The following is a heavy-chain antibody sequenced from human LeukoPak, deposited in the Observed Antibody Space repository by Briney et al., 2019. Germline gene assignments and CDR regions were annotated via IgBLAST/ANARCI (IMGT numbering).Heavy chain of an antibody. CDR2: IYTSGST. V-gene: IGHV4-4*07. J-gene: IGHJ2*01. CDR3: ARVYYSSSYDYWYFDL. Sequence: SETLSLTCSVSGGSISSYYWSWIRQPAGKGLEWIGRIYTSGSTNYNPSLKSRVTMSVDTSKNQFSLKLSSVTAADTAVYYCARVYYSSSYDYWYFDLWGRGTLVTVSS. CDR1: GGSISSYY. D-gene: IGHD6-13*01.